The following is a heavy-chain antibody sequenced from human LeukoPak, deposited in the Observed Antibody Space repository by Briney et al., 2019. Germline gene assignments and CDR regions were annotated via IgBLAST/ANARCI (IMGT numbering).Heavy chain of an antibody. J-gene: IGHJ4*02. D-gene: IGHD1-14*01. V-gene: IGHV3-53*01. CDR1: GFTVSSNY. CDR3: ARGGGDYNPFDY. CDR2: INSGGST. Sequence: GGSLRLSCAVSGFTVSSNYMSWVRQAPGKGLEWVSVINSGGSTYYADSVKGRFTISRDNSKNTLYLQMNSLRAEDTAVYYCARGGGDYNPFDYWGQGTLVTVSS.